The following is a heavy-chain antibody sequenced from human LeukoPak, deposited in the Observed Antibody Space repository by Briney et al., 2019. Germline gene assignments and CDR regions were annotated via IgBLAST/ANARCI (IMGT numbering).Heavy chain of an antibody. CDR1: GYTFTSYY. D-gene: IGHD2-2*02. Sequence: SVNVSCKASGYTFTSYYMHWVRQAPAQGLEGMGIINPSGGSTSYAQNLQGRVTMTRDTPTSTAYMELSRLRSEDTAVYYCARARWDIVVVPAAISFASWGEGNLVTVSS. V-gene: IGHV1-46*03. J-gene: IGHJ4*02. CDR3: ARARWDIVVVPAAISFAS. CDR2: INPSGGST.